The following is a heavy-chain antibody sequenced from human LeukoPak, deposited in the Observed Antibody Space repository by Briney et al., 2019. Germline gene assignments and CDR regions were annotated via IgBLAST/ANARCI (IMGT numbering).Heavy chain of an antibody. J-gene: IGHJ4*02. CDR3: ARSHGSGSLIFEY. CDR1: GGSISSYY. Sequence: SETLSLTCTVSGGSISSYYWSWIRQPPGSPLEWIGYFYYSGSTNFNPSLKSRVTISVDTSKNQFSLNLSSVTAADTAVYYCARSHGSGSLIFEYWGQGTLVTVSS. CDR2: FYYSGST. V-gene: IGHV4-59*08. D-gene: IGHD3-10*01.